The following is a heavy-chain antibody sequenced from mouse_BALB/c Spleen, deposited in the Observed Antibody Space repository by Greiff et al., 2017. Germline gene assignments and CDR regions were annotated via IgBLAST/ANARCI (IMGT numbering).Heavy chain of an antibody. Sequence: DVMLVESGGGLVKPGGSLKLSCAASGFTFSSYAMSWVRQTPEKRLEWVATISSGGSYTYYPDSVKGRFTISRDNAKNTLYLQMSSLRSEDTAMYYCARPGMSGDYFDYWGQGTTLTVSS. D-gene: IGHD3-1*01. CDR1: GFTFSSYA. CDR3: ARPGMSGDYFDY. J-gene: IGHJ2*01. CDR2: ISSGGSYT. V-gene: IGHV5-9-1*01.